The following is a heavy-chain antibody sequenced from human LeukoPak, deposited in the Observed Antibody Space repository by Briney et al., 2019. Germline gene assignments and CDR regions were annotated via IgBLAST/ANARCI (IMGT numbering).Heavy chain of an antibody. J-gene: IGHJ4*02. V-gene: IGHV3-66*02. CDR3: ASSEQLVPEGY. CDR2: IYSGGST. Sequence: GGSLRLSCAASGFTFGWHWMSWVRQAPGKGLEWVSVIYSGGSTYYADSVKGRFTISRDNSKNTLYLQMNSLRAEDTAVYYCASSEQLVPEGYWGQGTLVTVSS. D-gene: IGHD6-6*01. CDR1: GFTFGWHW.